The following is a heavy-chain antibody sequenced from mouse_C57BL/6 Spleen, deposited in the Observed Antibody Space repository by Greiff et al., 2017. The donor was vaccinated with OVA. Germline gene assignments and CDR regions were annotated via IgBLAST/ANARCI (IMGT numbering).Heavy chain of an antibody. J-gene: IGHJ1*03. CDR3: ARGNYGSSYGYFDV. CDR1: GYSFTGYY. Sequence: VQLQQSGPELVKPGASVKISCKASGYSFTGYYMNWVKQSPEKSLEWIGEINPSTGGTTYNQKFKAKATLTVDKSSSTAYMQLKSLTSEDSAVYYCARGNYGSSYGYFDVWGTGTTVTVSS. CDR2: INPSTGGT. V-gene: IGHV1-42*01. D-gene: IGHD1-1*01.